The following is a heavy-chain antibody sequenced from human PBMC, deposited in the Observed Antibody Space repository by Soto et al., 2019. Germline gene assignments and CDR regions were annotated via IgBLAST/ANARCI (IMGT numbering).Heavy chain of an antibody. CDR2: ISAYNGNT. Sequence: ASVKVSCKASGYTFTSYGISWVRQAPGQGLEWMGWISAYNGNTNYAQKLQGRVTMTTDTSTSTAYMELRSLRSDDTAVYYCARVKDLSYDSSGYLDYWGQGTPVTVSS. CDR1: GYTFTSYG. CDR3: ARVKDLSYDSSGYLDY. V-gene: IGHV1-18*01. J-gene: IGHJ4*02. D-gene: IGHD3-22*01.